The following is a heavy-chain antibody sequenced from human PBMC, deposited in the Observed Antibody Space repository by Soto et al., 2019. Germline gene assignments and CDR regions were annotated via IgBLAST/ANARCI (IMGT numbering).Heavy chain of an antibody. V-gene: IGHV3-53*01. CDR1: GFIVSSDY. D-gene: IGHD3-22*01. CDR2: IYSGGST. CDR3: ARDRVESGYPEYFQH. J-gene: IGHJ1*01. Sequence: EVRLVESGGGLIQPGGSLRLSCAASGFIVSSDYMSWARQAPGKGLEWVSVIYSGGSTYYADSVKGRFTISRDNSKNTLYLQMNSLRVEDTAVYYCARDRVESGYPEYFQHWGQGILVTVSS.